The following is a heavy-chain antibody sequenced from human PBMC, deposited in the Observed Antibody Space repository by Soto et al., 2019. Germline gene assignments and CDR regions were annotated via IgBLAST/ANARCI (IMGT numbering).Heavy chain of an antibody. CDR3: AREGELVAAATDF. D-gene: IGHD3-16*01. CDR2: IGSNSGVT. Sequence: GASVKVSCKASGYTFTGHYMHWVRQAPGGGLEWMGWIGSNSGVTNYAQKFQGRVSMTRDTSISTVYMELTRLTSDDTAVYFCAREGELVAAATDFWGQGTLVTVSS. CDR1: GYTFTGHY. V-gene: IGHV1-2*02. J-gene: IGHJ4*02.